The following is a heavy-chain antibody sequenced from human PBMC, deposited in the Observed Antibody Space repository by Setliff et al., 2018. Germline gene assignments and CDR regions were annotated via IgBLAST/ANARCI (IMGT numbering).Heavy chain of an antibody. D-gene: IGHD3-10*01. Sequence: SETLSLTCSVYGGSVSNYYWSWVRQTPEKGLEWIVEINHGGTTNYSPSLKNRVTISVDTSKNQLSLKLTSMTAADTAVYFCARHLLVQGTYHFDYWGQGSPVTVSS. V-gene: IGHV4-34*01. CDR1: GGSVSNYY. CDR2: INHGGTT. CDR3: ARHLLVQGTYHFDY. J-gene: IGHJ4*02.